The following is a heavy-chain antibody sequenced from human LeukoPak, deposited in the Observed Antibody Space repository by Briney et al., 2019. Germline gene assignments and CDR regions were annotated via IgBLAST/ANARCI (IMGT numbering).Heavy chain of an antibody. D-gene: IGHD2-2*01. Sequence: GRSLRLSCAASGLTFSSYGMHWVRQAPGKGLEWVAVIWYDGSNKYYADSVKGRFTISRDNSKNTLYLQMNSLRAEDTAVYYCAKDGCSSTSCSEYFQHWGQGTLVTVSS. V-gene: IGHV3-33*06. J-gene: IGHJ1*01. CDR3: AKDGCSSTSCSEYFQH. CDR1: GLTFSSYG. CDR2: IWYDGSNK.